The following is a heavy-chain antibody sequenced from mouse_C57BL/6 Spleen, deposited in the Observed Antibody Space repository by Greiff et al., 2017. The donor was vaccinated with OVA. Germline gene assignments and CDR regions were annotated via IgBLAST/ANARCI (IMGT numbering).Heavy chain of an antibody. CDR3: ARYDGNPSMDY. J-gene: IGHJ4*01. Sequence: VQLVESGAELARPGASVKLSCKASGYTFTSYGISWVKQRTGQGLEWIGEIYPRSGNTYYNEEFKGKATLTADKSSSTAYMELRSLTSEDSAVYFCARYDGNPSMDYWGQGTSVTVSS. D-gene: IGHD2-1*01. CDR1: GYTFTSYG. CDR2: IYPRSGNT. V-gene: IGHV1-81*01.